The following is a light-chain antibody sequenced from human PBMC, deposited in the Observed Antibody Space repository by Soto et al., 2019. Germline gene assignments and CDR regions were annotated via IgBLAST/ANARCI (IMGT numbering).Light chain of an antibody. CDR1: ETVAGSY. V-gene: IGKV3-20*01. CDR2: GAS. J-gene: IGKJ1*01. Sequence: EIVLTQSPGTLSLSPGERATLSCRASETVAGSYLAWYQQKPGQAPRLLIHGASTRATGIADRFSGSGSGTDFTLTISGLEPEDFAVYYCQHFGNSLWTFGQGTKVDIK. CDR3: QHFGNSLWT.